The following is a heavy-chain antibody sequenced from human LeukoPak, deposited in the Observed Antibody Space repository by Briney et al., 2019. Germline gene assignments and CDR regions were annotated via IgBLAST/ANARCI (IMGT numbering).Heavy chain of an antibody. CDR1: GYTFTSYD. D-gene: IGHD3-3*01. CDR3: ARAGIFGVDY. J-gene: IGHJ4*02. Sequence: ASVKVSCKASGYTFTSYDINWVRQAPGQGLEWMGWMNPNSGNTVYAQKFQGRVTITRNTSISTAYMELSSLRSGDTAVYYCARAGIFGVDYWGQGTLVTVSS. V-gene: IGHV1-8*03. CDR2: MNPNSGNT.